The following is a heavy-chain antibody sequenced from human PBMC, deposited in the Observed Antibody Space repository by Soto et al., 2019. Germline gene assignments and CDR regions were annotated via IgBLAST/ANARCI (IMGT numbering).Heavy chain of an antibody. CDR3: ARDLQGALDY. Sequence: SETLSLTCTVSGGSISSYYLSWIRQPPGKGLEWIGYIYYSGSTNYNPSLKSRVTISVDTSKNQFSLKLSSVTAADTAVYYCARDLQGALDYWGQGTLVTVYS. D-gene: IGHD3-16*01. CDR1: GGSISSYY. J-gene: IGHJ4*02. CDR2: IYYSGST. V-gene: IGHV4-59*01.